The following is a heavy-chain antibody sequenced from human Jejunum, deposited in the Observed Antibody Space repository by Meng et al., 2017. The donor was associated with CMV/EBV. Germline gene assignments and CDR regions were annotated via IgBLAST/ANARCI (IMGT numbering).Heavy chain of an antibody. CDR2: IYSGGTS. CDR1: GLTVSSTD. CDR3: ATGLGEDGDYTGDF. V-gene: IGHV3-53*01. Sequence: GLTVSSTDMSWVGQAPGKGLEWVLVIYSGGTSYHADSVKGRFTISRDNSKNTVFLQMNSLRAEDTAVYYCATGLGEDGDYTGDFWGQGTLVTVSS. J-gene: IGHJ4*02. D-gene: IGHD4-17*01.